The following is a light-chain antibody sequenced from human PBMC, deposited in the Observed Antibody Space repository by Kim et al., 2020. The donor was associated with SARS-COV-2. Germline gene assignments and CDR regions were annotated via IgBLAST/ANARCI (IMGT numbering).Light chain of an antibody. Sequence: KTVTSSCARSSGSIASKYVKRDQQRPGSSPTTVIYEGNQRTSGVPDRFSGAIDSSTNAASLNICGLEAEDEADYCCQSYDSSNQGVFGGGTKVTVL. CDR3: QSYDSSNQGV. CDR1: SGSIASKY. CDR2: EGN. J-gene: IGLJ3*02. V-gene: IGLV6-57*01.